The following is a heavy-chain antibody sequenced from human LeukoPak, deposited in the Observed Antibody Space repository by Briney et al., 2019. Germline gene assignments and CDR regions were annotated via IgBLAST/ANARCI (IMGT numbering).Heavy chain of an antibody. Sequence: GGSLRLSCAASGSTFSTYAMSWVRQAPGKGLEWVSTISASGGHTYYADSVKGRFSISRDNSKNTLYVQMNSLRVEDTAVYYCAKDWGIALWGQGTTVTVSS. V-gene: IGHV3-23*01. CDR1: GSTFSTYA. J-gene: IGHJ6*02. D-gene: IGHD3-16*01. CDR3: AKDWGIAL. CDR2: ISASGGHT.